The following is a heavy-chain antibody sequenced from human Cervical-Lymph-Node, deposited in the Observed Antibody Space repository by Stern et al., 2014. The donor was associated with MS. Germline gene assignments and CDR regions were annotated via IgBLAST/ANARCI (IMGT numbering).Heavy chain of an antibody. D-gene: IGHD6-19*01. CDR1: DGSLAGYY. V-gene: IGHV4-34*01. CDR3: ARGYISGSPFWHFDM. CDR2: INESGRS. Sequence: QVQLQQWGAGLLKPAETLSLTCGVSDGSLAGYYWSWIRQPPGKGLEWIGEINESGRSSNNPSLKNRVSLSVDMAKTQFSLRVNSVTAADTAVYYCARGYISGSPFWHFDMWGRGTLVTVSS. J-gene: IGHJ2*01.